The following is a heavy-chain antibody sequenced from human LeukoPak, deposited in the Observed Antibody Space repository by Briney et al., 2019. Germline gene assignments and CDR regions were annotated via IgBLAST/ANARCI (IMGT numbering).Heavy chain of an antibody. V-gene: IGHV3-30-3*01. D-gene: IGHD3-22*01. Sequence: PGRSLRLSCAASGFTFSSYAIHWVRQAPGKGLEWVAVISYDGSNKYYADSVKGRFTISRDNAKNSLYLQMNSLRAEDTAVYYCARDYGSSGYYFVYWGQGTLVTVSS. CDR2: ISYDGSNK. CDR1: GFTFSSYA. CDR3: ARDYGSSGYYFVY. J-gene: IGHJ4*02.